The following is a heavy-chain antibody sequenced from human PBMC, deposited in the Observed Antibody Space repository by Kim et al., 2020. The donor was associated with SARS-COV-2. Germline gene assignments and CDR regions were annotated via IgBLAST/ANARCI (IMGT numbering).Heavy chain of an antibody. CDR3: ARGWLQNSFDY. CDR1: GFTFSSYP. D-gene: IGHD5-12*01. J-gene: IGHJ4*02. V-gene: IGHV3-48*02. CDR2: ISSGGDTI. Sequence: GGSLRLSCAASGFTFSSYPMHWVRQTPGMGLEWVAYISSGGDTIHYSDSANGRFTISRDNARNSVSMQMNNLRDEDTAVYYCARGWLQNSFDYWGQGPRSPSPQ.